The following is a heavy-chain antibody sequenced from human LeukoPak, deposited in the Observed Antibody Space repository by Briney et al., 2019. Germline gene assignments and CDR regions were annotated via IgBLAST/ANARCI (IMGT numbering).Heavy chain of an antibody. V-gene: IGHV1-8*01. D-gene: IGHD5-18*01. CDR1: GYTFTSYD. Sequence: ASVKVSCKASGYTFTSYDINWVRQATGQGLEWMGWMNPNSGNTGYAQKFQGRVTMTRNTSISTAYMELSSLRSEDTVVYYCARGRRIQLWFTETLPGYWGQGTLVTVSS. CDR2: MNPNSGNT. J-gene: IGHJ4*02. CDR3: ARGRRIQLWFTETLPGY.